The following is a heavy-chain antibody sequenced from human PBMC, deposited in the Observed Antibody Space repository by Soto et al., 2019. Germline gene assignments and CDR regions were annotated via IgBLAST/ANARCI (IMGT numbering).Heavy chain of an antibody. CDR2: ISSDGTIM. CDR3: ARDLGYYDSDGYLDY. D-gene: IGHD3-22*01. Sequence: QVQLVESGGGLVKPGGSLRLSCAGSGFTFSDYYMSWIRQAPGKGLEWGSYISSDGTIMYYADSVKGRFTISRDNAKNSLYLQMNSLRAADTAVYFCARDLGYYDSDGYLDYWGQGTLVTVSS. J-gene: IGHJ4*02. V-gene: IGHV3-11*01. CDR1: GFTFSDYY.